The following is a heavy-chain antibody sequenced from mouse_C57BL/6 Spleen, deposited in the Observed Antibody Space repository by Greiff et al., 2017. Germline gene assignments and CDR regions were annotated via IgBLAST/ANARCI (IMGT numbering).Heavy chain of an antibody. V-gene: IGHV1-64*01. Sequence: QVQLQQPGAELVKPGASVKLSCKASGYTFTSYGMHWVKQRPGQGLEWIGMIHPNSGSTNYNEKFKSKATLTVDKSSSTAYMQLSSLTSEDSAVYYCARSLTTVVAPFDYWGQGTTLTVSS. J-gene: IGHJ2*01. D-gene: IGHD1-1*01. CDR2: IHPNSGST. CDR1: GYTFTSYG. CDR3: ARSLTTVVAPFDY.